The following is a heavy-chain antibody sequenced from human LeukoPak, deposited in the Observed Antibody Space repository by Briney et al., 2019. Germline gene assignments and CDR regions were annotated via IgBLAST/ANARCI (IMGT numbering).Heavy chain of an antibody. D-gene: IGHD6-19*01. CDR1: GFTVSSNY. J-gene: IGHJ4*02. CDR3: AKLFRGRVSSGWYYFDY. Sequence: GGSLRLSCAASGFTVSSNYMSWVRQAPGKGLEWVSAISGSGGSTYYADSVKGRFTISRDNSKNTLYLQMNSLRAEDTAVYYCAKLFRGRVSSGWYYFDYWGQGTLVTVSS. CDR2: ISGSGGST. V-gene: IGHV3-23*01.